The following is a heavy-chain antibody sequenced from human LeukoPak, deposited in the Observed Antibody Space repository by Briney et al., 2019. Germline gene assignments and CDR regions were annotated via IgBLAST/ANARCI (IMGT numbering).Heavy chain of an antibody. CDR1: GGSISSDY. V-gene: IGHV4-4*07. CDR2: IYTSGST. CDR3: AREERYFDWVDAFDI. J-gene: IGHJ3*02. D-gene: IGHD3-9*01. Sequence: SETLSLTCTVSGGSISSDYWSWIRQPAGKGLEWIGRIYTSGSTNYNPSLKSRVTMSVDTSKNQFSLKLSSVTAADTAVYYCAREERYFDWVDAFDIWGQGTMVTVSS.